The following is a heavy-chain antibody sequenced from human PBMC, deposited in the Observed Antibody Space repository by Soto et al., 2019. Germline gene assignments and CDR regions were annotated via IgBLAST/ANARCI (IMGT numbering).Heavy chain of an antibody. CDR1: GGSISSDY. V-gene: IGHV4-59*08. J-gene: IGHJ4*02. CDR2: IYYGGST. CDR3: ASQMYGCNAYFDS. D-gene: IGHD4-17*01. Sequence: PSETLSLTCTVSGGSISSDYWSWIRQPPGKGLEWIGYIYYGGSTHSNPSLKSRVIISLDTSKNQFSLKLSSVTAADTAVYYCASQMYGCNAYFDSWGQGALVTVSS.